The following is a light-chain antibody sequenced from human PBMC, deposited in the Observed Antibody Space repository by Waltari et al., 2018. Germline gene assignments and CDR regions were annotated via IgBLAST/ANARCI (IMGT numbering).Light chain of an antibody. CDR2: EVS. J-gene: IGLJ2*01. V-gene: IGLV2-8*01. Sequence: QSALTQPPSASGSPGQSVTISCTGTTSHVGGHNFVSWYQQHPGKVPKLMIHEVSKRPSGVPDRFSGSKSGDTASLTVSGLQAEDEADYYCTSYAGSNILVFGGGTKLTVL. CDR3: TSYAGSNILV. CDR1: TSHVGGHNF.